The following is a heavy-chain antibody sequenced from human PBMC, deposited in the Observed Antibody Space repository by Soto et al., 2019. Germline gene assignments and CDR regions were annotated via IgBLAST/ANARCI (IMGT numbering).Heavy chain of an antibody. CDR1: GFAFRSHG. D-gene: IGHD1-1*01. CDR2: IWYDGNKK. CDR3: ARDLTPATAHDYRDYYFDS. V-gene: IGHV3-33*01. J-gene: IGHJ4*02. Sequence: QVQLVESGGGVVQPGTSLRLSCAASGFAFRSHGMHWVRQAPGRGLEWLALIWYDGNKKEYGDDVKGRFTISRDNSKSTLYLEMNGLRTDDTAVYYCARDLTPATAHDYRDYYFDSWGVGTVVIVSS.